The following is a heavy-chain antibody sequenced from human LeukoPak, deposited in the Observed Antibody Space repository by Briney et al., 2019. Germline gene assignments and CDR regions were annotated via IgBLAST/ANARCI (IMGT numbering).Heavy chain of an antibody. Sequence: PGGSLRLSCAASGFIFSSYAMSWVRQAPGKGLEWVSGISGSGGSTYYADSVKGRFTISRDNSKNTLYLQMNGLRAEDTAVYYCARARYCSGGRCYFDYWGQGTLVTVSS. CDR2: ISGSGGST. V-gene: IGHV3-23*01. CDR1: GFIFSSYA. D-gene: IGHD2-15*01. CDR3: ARARYCSGGRCYFDY. J-gene: IGHJ4*02.